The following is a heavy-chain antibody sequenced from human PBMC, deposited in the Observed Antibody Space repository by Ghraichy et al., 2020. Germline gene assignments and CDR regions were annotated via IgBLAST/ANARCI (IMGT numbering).Heavy chain of an antibody. V-gene: IGHV4-34*01. CDR2: INHSGST. CDR3: ARGLKRRITMVRGVTHCFDY. J-gene: IGHJ4*02. D-gene: IGHD3-10*01. CDR1: GGSFSGYY. Sequence: SETLSLTCAVYGGSFSGYYWSWIRQPPGKGLEWIGEINHSGSTNYNPSLKSRVTISVDTSKNQFSLKLSSVTAADTAVYYCARGLKRRITMVRGVTHCFDYWGQGTLVTVSS.